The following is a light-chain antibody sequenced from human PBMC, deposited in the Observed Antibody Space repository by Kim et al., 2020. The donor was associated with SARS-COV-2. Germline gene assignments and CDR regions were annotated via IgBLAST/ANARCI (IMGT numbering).Light chain of an antibody. J-gene: IGLJ3*02. CDR2: RDS. CDR3: QVWDSSTAV. Sequence: VALGQTARIPCGGNNIGSKNVHWYQQKPGQAPVLVIYRDSNRPSGIPERFSGSNSGNTATLTISRAQAGHEADYYCQVWDSSTAVFGGGTQLTVL. CDR1: NIGSKN. V-gene: IGLV3-9*01.